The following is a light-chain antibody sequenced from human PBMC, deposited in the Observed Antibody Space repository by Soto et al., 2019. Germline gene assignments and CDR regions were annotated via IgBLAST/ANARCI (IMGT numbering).Light chain of an antibody. CDR2: DAS. Sequence: DIQITQSPGTLSASVGHRGTITCRASQSVSSWLAWYQQKPGNAPKLLMKDASTLMGGVPSRFGGSGSGTEFTLTISSLQPDDVATYNCQQYNSYMYNCGKVTKVDIK. CDR1: QSVSSW. CDR3: QQYNSYMYN. J-gene: IGKJ2*01. V-gene: IGKV1-5*01.